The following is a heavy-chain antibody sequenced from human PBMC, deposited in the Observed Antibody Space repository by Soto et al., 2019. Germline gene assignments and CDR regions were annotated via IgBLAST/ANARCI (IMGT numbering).Heavy chain of an antibody. Sequence: QVQLVQSGAEVKKPGASVTVSCKASGYTFTGYYVHWVRQAPGQGLEWMGWINPNSGDTDYAQTFQGRVTMTRDTSVTTAYMDLSRLTSDHTAVYYCARGAASTIFFDYWGQGTLVTVSS. CDR1: GYTFTGYY. CDR3: ARGAASTIFFDY. CDR2: INPNSGDT. D-gene: IGHD3-3*01. J-gene: IGHJ4*02. V-gene: IGHV1-2*02.